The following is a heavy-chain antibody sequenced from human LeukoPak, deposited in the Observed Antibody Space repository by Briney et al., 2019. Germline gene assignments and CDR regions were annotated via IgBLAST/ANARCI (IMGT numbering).Heavy chain of an antibody. CDR3: ARDLTGSQRGRYFDY. D-gene: IGHD7-27*01. CDR2: ISGSGGST. V-gene: IGHV3-23*01. J-gene: IGHJ4*02. Sequence: GGSLRLSCAASGFAFSSYAMSWVRQAPGKGLEWVSTISGSGGSTYYADSVKGRFTISRDNSKNTLYLQMNSLRAEDTAVYYCARDLTGSQRGRYFDYWGQGTLVTVSS. CDR1: GFAFSSYA.